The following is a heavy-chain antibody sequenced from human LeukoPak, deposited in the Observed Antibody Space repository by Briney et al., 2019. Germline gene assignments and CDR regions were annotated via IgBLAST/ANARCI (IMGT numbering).Heavy chain of an antibody. Sequence: ASVKVSCKASGYTFTSYGISWVRQAPGQGLEWMGWISAYSGNTNYAQKHQGRVTMTTDTSTSTAYMGMRSLRSDDTALYYCARDTDIVVVPAAPGYWGQGTLVTVSS. CDR2: ISAYSGNT. CDR1: GYTFTSYG. V-gene: IGHV1-18*01. J-gene: IGHJ4*02. D-gene: IGHD2-2*01. CDR3: ARDTDIVVVPAAPGY.